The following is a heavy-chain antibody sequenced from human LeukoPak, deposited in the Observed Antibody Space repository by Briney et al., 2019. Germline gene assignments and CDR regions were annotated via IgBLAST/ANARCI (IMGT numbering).Heavy chain of an antibody. CDR1: GGSISSSSYY. J-gene: IGHJ4*02. Sequence: SETLSLTCTVSGGSISSSSYYWGWIRQPPGKGLEWIGSIYYSGSTYYNPSLKSRVTISVDTSKNQFSLKLSSVTAADTAVYYCARVTRGDYCFDYWGQGTLVTVSS. CDR2: IYYSGST. CDR3: ARVTRGDYCFDY. D-gene: IGHD7-27*01. V-gene: IGHV4-39*07.